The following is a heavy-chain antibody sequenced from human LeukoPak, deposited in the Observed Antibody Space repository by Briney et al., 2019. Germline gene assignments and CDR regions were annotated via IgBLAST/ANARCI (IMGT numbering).Heavy chain of an antibody. CDR2: IGTAGEI. D-gene: IGHD6-13*01. CDR3: ARVAAAGTGIFVNFYYSMDI. J-gene: IGHJ6*03. V-gene: IGHV3-13*01. CDR1: GFTFRSYD. Sequence: GGSLRLSCAASGFTFRSYDMHWVRQATGKGLEWVSGIGTAGEIYYPGSVKGRFTISRENAKNSLYLQMNSLRAGDTAVYYCARVAAAGTGIFVNFYYSMDIWGKGTTVTISS.